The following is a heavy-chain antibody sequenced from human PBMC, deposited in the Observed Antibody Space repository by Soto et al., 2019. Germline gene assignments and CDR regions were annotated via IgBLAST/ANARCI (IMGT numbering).Heavy chain of an antibody. CDR3: AKRSPSSSGWYSPIFDY. CDR2: ISESGGST. Sequence: GGSLRLSCAASGFSFSDYAMSWVRQAPGKGLEWVSVISESGGSTHYADSVRGRFTVSRDNSKNSLSLRMNSLRDEDTAVYFCAKRSPSSSGWYSPIFDYWGQGALVTVSS. CDR1: GFSFSDYA. V-gene: IGHV3-23*01. D-gene: IGHD6-13*01. J-gene: IGHJ4*02.